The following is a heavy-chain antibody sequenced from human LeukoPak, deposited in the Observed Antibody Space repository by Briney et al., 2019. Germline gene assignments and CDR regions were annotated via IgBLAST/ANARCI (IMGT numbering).Heavy chain of an antibody. V-gene: IGHV4-34*01. D-gene: IGHD3-16*01. Sequence: SETLSLTCAVYGGSFSGYYWSWIRQPPGKGLEWIGEINHSGSTNYNPSLKSRVTISVDTSKNQFPLKLSSVTAADTAVYYCARHPLRSRIDYWGQGTLVTVSS. CDR2: INHSGST. CDR3: ARHPLRSRIDY. J-gene: IGHJ4*02. CDR1: GGSFSGYY.